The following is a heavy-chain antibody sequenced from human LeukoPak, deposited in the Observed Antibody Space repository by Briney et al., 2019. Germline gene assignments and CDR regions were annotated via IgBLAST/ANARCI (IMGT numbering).Heavy chain of an antibody. CDR2: IYSGGST. Sequence: GGSLRLSCAASGFTVSSNYMSWVRQAPGKGLEWVSVIYSGGSTYYADSVKGRFTISRDNSKNTLYLQMNSLRAEDTAVYYCARGGRRQQLFGAYYYYYMDVWGKGTTVTISS. J-gene: IGHJ6*03. CDR1: GFTVSSNY. D-gene: IGHD6-13*01. CDR3: ARGGRRQQLFGAYYYYYMDV. V-gene: IGHV3-66*01.